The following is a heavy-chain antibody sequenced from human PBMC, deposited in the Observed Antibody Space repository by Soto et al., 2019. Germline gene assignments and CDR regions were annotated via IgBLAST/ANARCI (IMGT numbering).Heavy chain of an antibody. D-gene: IGHD6-13*01. J-gene: IGHJ5*02. V-gene: IGHV4-4*02. CDR1: SDSINSNYW. CDR3: ARRYSTSWYWFDT. CDR2: IYHSGST. Sequence: SETLSLTCAVSSDSINSNYWWSWFRPPPGKGLEWIGEIYHSGSTNYKPPLRSRATISIDKSKHQLALKMYSATAADTAVYYCARRYSTSWYWFDTWGQGTLVTVSS.